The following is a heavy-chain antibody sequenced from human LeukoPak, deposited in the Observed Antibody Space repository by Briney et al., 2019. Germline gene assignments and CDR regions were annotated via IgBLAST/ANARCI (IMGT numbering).Heavy chain of an antibody. CDR2: ISYDGSNK. D-gene: IGHD5-24*01. CDR1: GFTFSDYA. J-gene: IGHJ4*02. V-gene: IGHV3-30-3*01. CDR3: ARDPRWLQCFDY. Sequence: PGGSLRLSCAASGFTFSDYAVHWVRQAPGMGLEWVSIISYDGSNKEYADSVKGRFTISRDNSKNTLYLQINSLRVEDTAVYYCARDPRWLQCFDYWGQGTLVTVSS.